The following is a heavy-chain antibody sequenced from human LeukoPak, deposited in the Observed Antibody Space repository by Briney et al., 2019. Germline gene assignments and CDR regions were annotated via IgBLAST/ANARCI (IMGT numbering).Heavy chain of an antibody. J-gene: IGHJ3*01. Sequence: PSETLSLTCVVSGFSISGGYYWGWIRQPPGKGLEWIGSIYRSGNTYYNPSLKSRVTISGGTSKNQFSLKLSSVTAADTAVYYCARRYSTSLVDVWGQGTMVTVSS. CDR3: ARRYSTSLVDV. CDR1: GFSISGGYY. V-gene: IGHV4-38-2*01. D-gene: IGHD2-2*01. CDR2: IYRSGNT.